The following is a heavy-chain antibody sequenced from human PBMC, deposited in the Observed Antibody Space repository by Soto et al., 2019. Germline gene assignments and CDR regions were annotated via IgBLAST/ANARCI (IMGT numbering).Heavy chain of an antibody. Sequence: GGSLRLSCAASGFTVSSNYMSWVRQAPGKGLEWVSVIYSGGSTYYADSVKGRFTISRDNSKNTLYLQMNSLRAEDAAVYYCARELAVLGACFDYWGQGTLVTVSS. D-gene: IGHD2-15*01. J-gene: IGHJ4*02. CDR2: IYSGGST. CDR1: GFTVSSNY. V-gene: IGHV3-53*01. CDR3: ARELAVLGACFDY.